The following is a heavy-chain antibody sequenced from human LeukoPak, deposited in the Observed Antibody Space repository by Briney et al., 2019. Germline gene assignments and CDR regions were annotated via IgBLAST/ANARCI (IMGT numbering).Heavy chain of an antibody. CDR3: ARAGGERSNWFDP. D-gene: IGHD1-1*01. Sequence: GGSLRLSCAASGFTFSSYAMHWVRQAPGKGLEWVAVISYDGSNKYYADSVKGRFTISRDNSKNTLYLQMNSLRAEDTAVYYCARAGGERSNWFDPWGQGTLVTVSS. J-gene: IGHJ5*02. CDR1: GFTFSSYA. V-gene: IGHV3-30-3*01. CDR2: ISYDGSNK.